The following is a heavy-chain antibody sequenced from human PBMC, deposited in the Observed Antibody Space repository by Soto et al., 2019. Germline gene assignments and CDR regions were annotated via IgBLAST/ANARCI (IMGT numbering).Heavy chain of an antibody. CDR2: IYHSGST. V-gene: IGHV4-4*02. D-gene: IGHD6-6*01. Sequence: QVQLQESGPGLVKPSGTLSLTCAVSCGSISSSNWWSWVRQPPGKGLEWIGEIYHSGSTNYNPSLKSRVTISVDTSKNQFSLKLSSVTAADTAVYYCARGIAARVAWFDPWGQGTLVTVSS. J-gene: IGHJ5*02. CDR3: ARGIAARVAWFDP. CDR1: CGSISSSNW.